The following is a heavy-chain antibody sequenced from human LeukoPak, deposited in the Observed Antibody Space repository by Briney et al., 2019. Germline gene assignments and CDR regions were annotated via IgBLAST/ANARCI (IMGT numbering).Heavy chain of an antibody. D-gene: IGHD1-1*01. V-gene: IGHV1-2*02. CDR2: INPNSGGT. Sequence: ASVKVSCKASGYTFTSYYMHWVRQAPGQGLEWMGWINPNSGGTNYAQKFRGRVTMTRDTSISTAYMELSRLRSDDTAVYYCARGGDGFSVLEPLLWGQGTLVTVSS. CDR1: GYTFTSYY. CDR3: ARGGDGFSVLEPLL. J-gene: IGHJ4*02.